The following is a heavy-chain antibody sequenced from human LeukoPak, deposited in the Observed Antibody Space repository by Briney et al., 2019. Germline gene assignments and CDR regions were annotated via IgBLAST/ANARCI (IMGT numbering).Heavy chain of an antibody. CDR3: ASSPKDKKAVAGVFQH. CDR1: GGSFSGYY. CDR2: INHSGST. Sequence: SETLSLTCAVYGGSFSGYYWSWIRQPPGKGLEWTGEINHSGSTNYNPSLKGRVTISVDTSKNQFSLKLSSVTAADTAVYYCASSPKDKKAVAGVFQHWGQGTLVTVSS. V-gene: IGHV4-34*01. D-gene: IGHD6-19*01. J-gene: IGHJ1*01.